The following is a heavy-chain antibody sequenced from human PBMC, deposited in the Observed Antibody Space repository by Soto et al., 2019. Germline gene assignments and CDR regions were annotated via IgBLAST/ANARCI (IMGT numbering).Heavy chain of an antibody. V-gene: IGHV4-59*01. CDR1: GGSISSYY. J-gene: IGHJ5*02. CDR2: IYYSGST. CDR3: ARELELRFSNWFDP. Sequence: SETLSLTXTVSGGSISSYYWSWIRQPPGKGLEWIGYIYYSGSTNYNPSLKSRVTISVDTSKNQFSLKLSSVTAADTAVYYCARELELRFSNWFDPWGQGTLVTVSS. D-gene: IGHD1-7*01.